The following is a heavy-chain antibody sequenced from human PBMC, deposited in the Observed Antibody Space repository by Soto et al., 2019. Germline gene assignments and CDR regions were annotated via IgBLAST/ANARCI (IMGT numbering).Heavy chain of an antibody. J-gene: IGHJ4*02. D-gene: IGHD2-2*01. CDR2: IRSKANSYAT. Sequence: PGGSLRLSCAASGFTFSGSAMHWVRQASGKGLEWVGRIRSKANSYATAYAASVKGRFTISRDDSKNTAYLQMNSLKTEDTAVYYCTRHETYCSSTSCSKYFDYWGQGTLVTVSS. V-gene: IGHV3-73*01. CDR1: GFTFSGSA. CDR3: TRHETYCSSTSCSKYFDY.